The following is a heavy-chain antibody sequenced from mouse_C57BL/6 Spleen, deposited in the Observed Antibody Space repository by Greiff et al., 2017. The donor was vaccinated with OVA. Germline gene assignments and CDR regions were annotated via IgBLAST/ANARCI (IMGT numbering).Heavy chain of an antibody. CDR3: ARNWDGNYYAMDY. J-gene: IGHJ4*01. CDR1: GYSFTGYY. V-gene: IGHV1-42*01. Sequence: VQLQQSGPELVKPGASLKISCKASGYSFTGYYMNWVKQSPEKSLEWIGEINPSTGGTTYNQKFKAKATLTVDKSSSTAYMQLKSLTSEDSAVYYCARNWDGNYYAMDYWGQGTSVTVSS. D-gene: IGHD4-1*01. CDR2: INPSTGGT.